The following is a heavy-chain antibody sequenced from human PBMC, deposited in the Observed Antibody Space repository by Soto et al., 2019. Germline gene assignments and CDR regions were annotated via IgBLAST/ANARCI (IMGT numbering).Heavy chain of an antibody. CDR1: EFSLSTYS. CDR3: AREKTAWPLAYGLEV. CDR2: ISTRSDV. J-gene: IGHJ6*02. V-gene: IGHV3-21*03. Sequence: PGGSLRLSCTASEFSLSTYSMNWVRQAPGKGLEWVSSISTRSDVYYADSVKGRFTIARDNAKNSLSLQMNSLSAEDTGVYYCAREKTAWPLAYGLEVWGQWTTVTVSS. D-gene: IGHD2-21*02.